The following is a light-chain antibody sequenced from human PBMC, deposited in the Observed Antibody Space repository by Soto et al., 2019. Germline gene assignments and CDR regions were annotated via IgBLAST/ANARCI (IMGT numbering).Light chain of an antibody. CDR3: QQRSNWPPIT. Sequence: IVLTQSPATLSLSPGERATLSCRASQSIAGYLAWYQKKPGQAPRLLIYDTSNRVTGVPARFSGSGSGTDFTLPISSLEPEDFAVYYCQQRSNWPPITFGQGTRLEIK. CDR1: QSIAGY. V-gene: IGKV3-11*01. CDR2: DTS. J-gene: IGKJ5*01.